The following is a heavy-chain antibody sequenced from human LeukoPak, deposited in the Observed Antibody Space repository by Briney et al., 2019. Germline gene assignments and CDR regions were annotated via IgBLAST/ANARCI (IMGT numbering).Heavy chain of an antibody. CDR2: TVGGGDGT. J-gene: IGHJ4*02. CDR1: GFTFSSTS. CDR3: AKVVAVAGTASDY. D-gene: IGHD6-19*01. Sequence: GGSLRLSCAASGFTFSSTSMSWVRQAPGKGLEWVAVTVGGGDGTYYADSVKGRFTISRDNSKNTLYLQMNSLRAEDTAVYYCAKVVAVAGTASDYWGQGTLVTVSS. V-gene: IGHV3-23*01.